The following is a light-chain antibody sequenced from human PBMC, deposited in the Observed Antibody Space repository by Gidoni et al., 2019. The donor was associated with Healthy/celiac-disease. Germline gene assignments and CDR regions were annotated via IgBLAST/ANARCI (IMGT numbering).Light chain of an antibody. J-gene: IGKJ3*01. V-gene: IGKV2-28*01. Sequence: VMTQSPLSLPVTPGEPASISCRSSQSLLHSNGYNYLDWYLQKPGQSPQLLIYLGSNRASGVPDRFSGSGSGTDFTLKISRVEAEDVGVYYCMQALQTPRTFGPGTKVDIK. CDR3: MQALQTPRT. CDR2: LGS. CDR1: QSLLHSNGYNY.